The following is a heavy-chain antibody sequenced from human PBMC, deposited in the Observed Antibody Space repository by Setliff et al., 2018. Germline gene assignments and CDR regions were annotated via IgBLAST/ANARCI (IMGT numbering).Heavy chain of an antibody. V-gene: IGHV1-69*05. CDR2: IIPNFRTT. CDR1: GGTFSKYG. J-gene: IGHJ6*03. CDR3: AREEVIVMTVNNYYYYMDV. Sequence: SVKVSCKASGGTFSKYGIGWVRQAPGQGLEWMGGIIPNFRTTSYAQKFQGRVTISTDESTMTAYMELNSLRPEDTAMYYCAREEVIVMTVNNYYYYMDVWGKGTTVTVSS. D-gene: IGHD2-21*02.